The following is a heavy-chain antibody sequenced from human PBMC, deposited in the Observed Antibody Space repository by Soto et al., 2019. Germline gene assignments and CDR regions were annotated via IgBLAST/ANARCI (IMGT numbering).Heavy chain of an antibody. J-gene: IGHJ6*03. CDR3: ARDSGGYDPRYYYYYYMDV. D-gene: IGHD5-12*01. CDR1: GGSISRYY. Sequence: SEALSVTCTVSGGSISRYYWSWIRQPPGKGLEWIGYIYYSGSTNYNPSLKSRVTISVDTSKNQFSLKLSSVTAADTAVYYCARDSGGYDPRYYYYYYMDVWGKGTTVTVSS. V-gene: IGHV4-59*01. CDR2: IYYSGST.